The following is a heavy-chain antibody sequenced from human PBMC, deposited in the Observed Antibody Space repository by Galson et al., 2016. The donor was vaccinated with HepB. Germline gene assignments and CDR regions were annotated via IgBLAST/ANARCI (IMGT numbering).Heavy chain of an antibody. CDR2: IYYSGST. V-gene: IGHV4-31*02. Sequence: VSGGSISSGGYYWSWIRQHPGKGLEWIGYIYYSGSTYYNPSLKSRVTISVDTSKNQFSLKLSSVTAADTAVFYCARVPLYYDSSGSPRGNDAFDIWGQGTMVTVSS. CDR3: ARVPLYYDSSGSPRGNDAFDI. D-gene: IGHD3-22*01. J-gene: IGHJ3*02. CDR1: GGSISSGGYY.